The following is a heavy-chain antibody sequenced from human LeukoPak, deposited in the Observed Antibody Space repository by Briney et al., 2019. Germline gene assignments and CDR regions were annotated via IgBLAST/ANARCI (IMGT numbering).Heavy chain of an antibody. J-gene: IGHJ6*02. Sequence: SETLSLTCTVSGVSISSFNWSWLRQPPGQGLEWSGYIYYSGSTNYNPSLKSRVTISVDTSKNQFSLKLSSVTAAVTAVYYCARFADSSGYYYPWYYYYYGMDVWGQGTTVTVSS. CDR3: ARFADSSGYYYPWYYYYYGMDV. CDR2: IYYSGST. D-gene: IGHD3-22*01. CDR1: GVSISSFN. V-gene: IGHV4-59*01.